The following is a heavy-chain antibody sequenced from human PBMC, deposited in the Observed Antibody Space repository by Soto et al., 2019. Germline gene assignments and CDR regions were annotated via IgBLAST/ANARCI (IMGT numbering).Heavy chain of an antibody. CDR2: IIPMFGIG. D-gene: IGHD1-26*01. CDR1: GGSFSKYG. V-gene: IGHV1-69*01. J-gene: IGHJ6*02. Sequence: QVQLVQSGAEVKMPGSSVRVSCKASGGSFSKYGISWVRQAPGQGLEWMGGIIPMFGIGNYAEKFLGRVTLTADESTSTSHMELSSLRSEDTAVYFCARGYRENYFSAMDVWGQGTTVTVSS. CDR3: ARGYRENYFSAMDV.